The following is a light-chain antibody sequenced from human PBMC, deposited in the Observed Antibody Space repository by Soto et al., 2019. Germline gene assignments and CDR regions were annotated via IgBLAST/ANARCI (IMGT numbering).Light chain of an antibody. Sequence: DIVMTQSPDSLAVSLVERATINCKSSQSVLYSSNNKNYLAWYQQKPGQPPKLLIYWASTRESGVPDRFSGSGSGTDFTLTISSLQAEDVAVYYCQQYYSTHTFGQGTKLEIK. J-gene: IGKJ2*01. CDR2: WAS. CDR3: QQYYSTHT. CDR1: QSVLYSSNNKNY. V-gene: IGKV4-1*01.